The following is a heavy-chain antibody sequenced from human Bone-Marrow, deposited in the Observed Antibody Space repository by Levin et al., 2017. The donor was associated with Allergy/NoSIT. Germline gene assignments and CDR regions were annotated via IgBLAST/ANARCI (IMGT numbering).Heavy chain of an antibody. Sequence: GGSLRLSCEASGFIFSNYAMHWVRQPPGKGLEWVSSINSNSAYIHYGDSVKGRFTISRDNSKKLLFLQMNSLRDEDTATYYCASRLTASGGLDVWGHGTTVTVSS. CDR1: GFIFSNYA. CDR3: ASRLTASGGLDV. J-gene: IGHJ6*02. CDR2: INSNSAYI. D-gene: IGHD5-18*01. V-gene: IGHV3-21*04.